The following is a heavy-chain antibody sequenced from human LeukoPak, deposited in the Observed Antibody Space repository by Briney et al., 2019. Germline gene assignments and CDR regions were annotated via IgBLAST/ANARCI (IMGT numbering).Heavy chain of an antibody. CDR3: ARHRQAYYVDV. V-gene: IGHV5-51*01. CDR1: GYSFTGYW. J-gene: IGHJ6*02. Sequence: GESLKISCKGSGYSFTGYWIGWVRQMPGKGLEWMGIIYPGDSDTRYSPSFQGQVTISADKSISTACLQWSSLKASDTAMYYCARHRQAYYVDVWGQGTTVTVSS. D-gene: IGHD3-10*01. CDR2: IYPGDSDT.